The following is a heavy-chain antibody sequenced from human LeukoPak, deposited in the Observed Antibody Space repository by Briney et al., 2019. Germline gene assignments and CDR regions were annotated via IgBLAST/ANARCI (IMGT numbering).Heavy chain of an antibody. CDR3: ARGPYYGSGSFPY. CDR2: INHSGST. D-gene: IGHD3-10*01. V-gene: IGHV4-34*01. J-gene: IGHJ4*02. Sequence: SETLSLTCAVYGESFSGYYWNWIRQPPGKGLEWVGEINHSGSTNYNPSLKSRVTMSVDTSKHQFSLKLSSVTAADTAVYYCARGPYYGSGSFPYWGQGTLVTVSS. CDR1: GESFSGYY.